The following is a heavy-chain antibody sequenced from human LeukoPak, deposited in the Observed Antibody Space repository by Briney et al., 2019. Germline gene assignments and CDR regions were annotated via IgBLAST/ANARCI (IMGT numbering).Heavy chain of an antibody. Sequence: GRSLRLSCAASGFTFDDYAMHWARQAPGKGLEWVSGISWNSGSIGCADSVKGRFTISRDNAKNSLYLQMNSLRAEDTALYYCAKDIGHKYYYDSSGYLFDYWGQGTLVTVSS. CDR1: GFTFDDYA. J-gene: IGHJ4*02. D-gene: IGHD3-22*01. CDR2: ISWNSGSI. V-gene: IGHV3-9*01. CDR3: AKDIGHKYYYDSSGYLFDY.